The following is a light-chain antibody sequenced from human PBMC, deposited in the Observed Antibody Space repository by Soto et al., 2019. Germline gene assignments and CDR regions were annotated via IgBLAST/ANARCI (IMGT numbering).Light chain of an antibody. CDR1: QSVSSY. V-gene: IGKV1-8*01. CDR2: AAS. Sequence: TQTPGTVSLSPGERATLSCRASQSVSSYLAWYQQKPGKAPKLLIYAASTLQSGVPSRFSGSGSGTDFTLTISCLQSEDFATYYCQQYYSYPRTFGQRTMVDIK. CDR3: QQYYSYPRT. J-gene: IGKJ1*01.